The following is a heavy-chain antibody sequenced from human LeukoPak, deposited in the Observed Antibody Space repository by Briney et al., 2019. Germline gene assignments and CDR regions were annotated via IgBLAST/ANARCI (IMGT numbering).Heavy chain of an antibody. CDR3: AKDSYFDY. CDR2: ISGGGGST. V-gene: IGHV3-23*01. CDR1: GFTFTSYS. J-gene: IGHJ4*02. Sequence: GGSLRLSCAASGFTFTSYSMNWVRQAPGKGLEWVSTISGGGGSTYYADSVKGRFTISRDNSKNTLYLQMNSLRAEDTALYYCAKDSYFDYWGQGTLVTVSS.